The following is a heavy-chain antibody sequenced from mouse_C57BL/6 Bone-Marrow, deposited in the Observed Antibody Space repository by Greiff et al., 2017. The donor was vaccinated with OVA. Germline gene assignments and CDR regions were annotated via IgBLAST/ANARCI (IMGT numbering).Heavy chain of an antibody. CDR1: GYTFTSYW. J-gene: IGHJ2*01. V-gene: IGHV1-69*01. CDR3: ARGYYDYDVFDY. CDR2: IDPSDSYT. Sequence: QVQLQQPGAELVMPGASVKLSCKASGYTFTSYWMHWVKQRPGQGLEWIGEIDPSDSYTNYNQKFQGKSTLTVDKSSSTAYMQLSSLTSEDSAVYYCARGYYDYDVFDYWGQGTTLTVSS. D-gene: IGHD2-4*01.